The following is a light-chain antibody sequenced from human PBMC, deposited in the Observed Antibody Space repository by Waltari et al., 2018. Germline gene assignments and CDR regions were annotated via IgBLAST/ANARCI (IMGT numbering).Light chain of an antibody. V-gene: IGLV1-44*01. CDR2: SND. CDR1: NSNIGSST. J-gene: IGLJ2*01. Sequence: QSVLTQSPSASGAPGQRVTISCSGSNSNIGSSTVNWYQQVPGTAPRLLIYSNDQRPSGVPDRFSGCKSGTSASLAISGLQSEDEADYYCATWDARLTGMLFGGGTKVTVL. CDR3: ATWDARLTGML.